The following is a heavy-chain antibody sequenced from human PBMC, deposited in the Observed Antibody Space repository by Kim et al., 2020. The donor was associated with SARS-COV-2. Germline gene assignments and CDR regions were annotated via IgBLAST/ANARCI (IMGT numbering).Heavy chain of an antibody. V-gene: IGHV1-69*13. D-gene: IGHD4-17*01. Sequence: SVKVSCKASGGTFSSYAISWVRQAPGQGLEWMGGIIPIFGTANYAQKFQGRVTITADESTSTAYMELSSLRSEDTAVYYCAGDYGGNSARYYFDYWGQGTLVTVSS. CDR3: AGDYGGNSARYYFDY. J-gene: IGHJ4*02. CDR1: GGTFSSYA. CDR2: IIPIFGTA.